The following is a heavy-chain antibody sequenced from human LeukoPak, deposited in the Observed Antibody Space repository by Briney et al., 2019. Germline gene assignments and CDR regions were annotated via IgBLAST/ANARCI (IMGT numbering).Heavy chain of an antibody. CDR3: ARDLRGYDPAYYHYGMDV. CDR2: IIPILSRA. CDR1: GGTFTSYA. Sequence: GASVKVSCKASGGTFTSYAISWGRQAPGQGLERVGRIIPILSRANYAQKFQGRGTITADKSTTTAYMELSSPTSEATAVYYCARDLRGYDPAYYHYGMDVWGQGTTVTVSS. J-gene: IGHJ6*02. D-gene: IGHD5-12*01. V-gene: IGHV1-69*04.